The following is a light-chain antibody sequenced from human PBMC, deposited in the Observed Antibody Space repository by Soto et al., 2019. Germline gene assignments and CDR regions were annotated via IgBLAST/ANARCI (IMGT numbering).Light chain of an antibody. Sequence: QPVLTQPASVSGSPGQSITISCTGTSSDVGSYNLVSWYQQHPGKAPKLMIYEVSKRPSGVSNRFSGSKSGNTASLTISGLQAEDEADYYCCSYAGSSTLSVVFGGGTKLTVL. J-gene: IGLJ2*01. CDR2: EVS. CDR3: CSYAGSSTLSVV. CDR1: SSDVGSYNL. V-gene: IGLV2-23*02.